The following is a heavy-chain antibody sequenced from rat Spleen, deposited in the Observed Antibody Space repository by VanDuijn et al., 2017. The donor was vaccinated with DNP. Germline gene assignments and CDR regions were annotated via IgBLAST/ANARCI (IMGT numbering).Heavy chain of an antibody. CDR3: ARGNYPGINTFDY. D-gene: IGHD1-4*01. J-gene: IGHJ2*01. CDR2: ITSGAGTT. V-gene: IGHV5-31*01. Sequence: EVQLVESGGDLVQPGRSLKLSCVASGFTFNKYWMTWIRQVPGKGLEWIASITSGAGTTSYADSVKGRFTVARDDAGNTLYLQMNSLRSEDTATYYCARGNYPGINTFDYWGQGVMVTVSS. CDR1: GFTFNKYW.